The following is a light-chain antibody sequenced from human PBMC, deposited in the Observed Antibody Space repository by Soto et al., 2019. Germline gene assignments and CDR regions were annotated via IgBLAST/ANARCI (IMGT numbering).Light chain of an antibody. J-gene: IGKJ5*01. CDR2: DAS. Sequence: IQLTQSPASLSASVGERVTITCRASQDIRGALAWYQQSPGEAPQLLIYDASTLESGVPSRFSGSPSGTRFTLTISSLQPEDFATYYCQQFLSYPITFGQGTRLEIK. V-gene: IGKV1-13*02. CDR1: QDIRGA. CDR3: QQFLSYPIT.